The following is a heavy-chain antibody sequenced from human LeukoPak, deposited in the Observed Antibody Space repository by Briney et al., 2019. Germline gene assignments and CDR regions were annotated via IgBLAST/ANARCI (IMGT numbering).Heavy chain of an antibody. CDR1: GFTVSSNY. J-gene: IGHJ6*02. V-gene: IGHV3-53*04. Sequence: GGSLRLSCAASGFTVSSNYMSWVRQAPGKGLEWVSVIYSGGSTYYADSVKGRFTISRQNSKNTLYLQMNSLRAEDTAVYYCARDRRAVAGNYYYGMDVWGQGTTVTVSS. D-gene: IGHD6-19*01. CDR3: ARDRRAVAGNYYYGMDV. CDR2: IYSGGST.